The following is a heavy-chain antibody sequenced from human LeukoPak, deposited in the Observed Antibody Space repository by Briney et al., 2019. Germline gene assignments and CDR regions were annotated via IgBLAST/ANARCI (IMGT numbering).Heavy chain of an antibody. V-gene: IGHV1-2*02. D-gene: IGHD3-22*01. Sequence: GASVKVSCKASGYTFTGYYMHWVRQAPGQGVEWMGWINPNSGGTNYAQKFQGRVTMTRDTSISTAYMELSRLRSDDTAVYYCASPLTYYYDSSGYRDDAFDIWGQGTMVTVSS. J-gene: IGHJ3*02. CDR1: GYTFTGYY. CDR3: ASPLTYYYDSSGYRDDAFDI. CDR2: INPNSGGT.